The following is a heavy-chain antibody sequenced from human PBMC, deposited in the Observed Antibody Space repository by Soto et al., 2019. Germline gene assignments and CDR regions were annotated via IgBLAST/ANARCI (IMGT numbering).Heavy chain of an antibody. CDR1: GYTFTNYY. Sequence: ASVKVSFKASGYTFTNYYIHWVRQAPGQGLEWMGKIHPSGGSTNSAQKFQGRVTMTRDTSTSTVYMELSSLRSEDTAIYYCARDRWACSSTSCYSGSPWFDPWGQGTLVTVSS. V-gene: IGHV1-46*01. D-gene: IGHD2-2*02. J-gene: IGHJ5*02. CDR2: IHPSGGST. CDR3: ARDRWACSSTSCYSGSPWFDP.